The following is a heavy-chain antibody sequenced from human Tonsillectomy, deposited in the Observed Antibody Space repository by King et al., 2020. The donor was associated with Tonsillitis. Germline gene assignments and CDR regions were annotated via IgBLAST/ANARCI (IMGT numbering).Heavy chain of an antibody. CDR2: IISGGFHI. CDR1: GFSFSDYY. Sequence: VQLVESGGGLVKPGGSLRLSCAASGFSFSDYYMSWIRQAPGKGLEWGSYIISGGFHIYYADSVKGRFTISRDNAERSLYLQMNSLRPEDTAVYYCARGSMGAAFDFWGQGTRVIVSS. CDR3: ARGSMGAAFDF. J-gene: IGHJ3*01. V-gene: IGHV3-11*01. D-gene: IGHD3-16*01.